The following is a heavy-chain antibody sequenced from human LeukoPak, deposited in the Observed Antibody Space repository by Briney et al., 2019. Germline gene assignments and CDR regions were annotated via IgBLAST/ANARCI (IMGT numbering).Heavy chain of an antibody. CDR2: IYYSGST. V-gene: IGHV4-30-4*01. J-gene: IGHJ3*02. Sequence: PSETLSLTCSVSGGSISSRNYYWSWIHQPPGKGLEWIGYIYYSGSTYYNPSLKSRVTISVDTSKNQFSLKLSSVTAADTAVYYCARDLIGDYFAFDIWGQGTMVTVSS. CDR3: ARDLIGDYFAFDI. CDR1: GGSISSRNYY. D-gene: IGHD4-17*01.